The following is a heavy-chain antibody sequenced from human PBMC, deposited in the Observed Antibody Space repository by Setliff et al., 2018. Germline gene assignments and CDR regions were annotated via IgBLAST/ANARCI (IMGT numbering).Heavy chain of an antibody. Sequence: PTLVNPTQTLTLTCTFSGFSLTTTRVAVGWIRQPPGKALEWLALIYWDDDKRYTYSPSLKTRLTVSRDTYRNQVVLTMANMDPVDTATYYCAHRRVGNYDSSGNYHSYFDYWGQGILVTVSS. J-gene: IGHJ4*02. V-gene: IGHV2-5*02. CDR1: GFSLTTTRVA. CDR2: IYWDDDK. D-gene: IGHD3-22*01. CDR3: AHRRVGNYDSSGNYHSYFDY.